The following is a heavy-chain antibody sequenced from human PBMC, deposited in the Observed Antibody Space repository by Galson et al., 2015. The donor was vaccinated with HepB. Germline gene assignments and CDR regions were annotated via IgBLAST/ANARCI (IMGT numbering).Heavy chain of an antibody. CDR1: GDSVSSNSAA. J-gene: IGHJ5*02. CDR3: ARTAGGQQLVPGFDP. D-gene: IGHD6-13*01. Sequence: CAISGDSVSSNSAAWNWIRQSPSRGLEWLGRAYYRSKWYNDYAASVKSRITINPDTSKNQFSLQLNSVTPEDTAVYYCARTAGGQQLVPGFDPWGQGTLVTVSS. CDR2: AYYRSKWYN. V-gene: IGHV6-1*01.